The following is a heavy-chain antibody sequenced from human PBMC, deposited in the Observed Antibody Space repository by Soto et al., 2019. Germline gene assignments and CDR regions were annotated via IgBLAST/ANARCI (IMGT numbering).Heavy chain of an antibody. J-gene: IGHJ5*02. V-gene: IGHV3-23*01. D-gene: IGHD2-15*01. CDR1: GFTFSSYA. CDR3: AKDEGMRYCSGGSCSRWFDP. CDR2: ISGSGGST. Sequence: GGSPRLSCAASGFTFSSYAMSWVRQAPGKGLEWVSAISGSGGSTYYADSVKGRFTISRDNSKNTLYLQMNSLRAEDTAVYYCAKDEGMRYCSGGSCSRWFDPWGQGTLVTVSS.